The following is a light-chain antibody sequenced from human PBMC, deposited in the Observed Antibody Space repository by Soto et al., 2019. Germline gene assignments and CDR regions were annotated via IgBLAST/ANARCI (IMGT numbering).Light chain of an antibody. CDR3: QVRDNWFT. V-gene: IGKV3-11*01. CDR1: QSFSGF. Sequence: EIVLTQSPATLSLSPGARATLSCRASQSFSGFLAWYQQKPGQAPRLLIYDASTRATGIPDRFIGSGSGTDFTLTISSLEPEDFAIYYCQVRDNWFTFGPGTKVDIK. J-gene: IGKJ3*01. CDR2: DAS.